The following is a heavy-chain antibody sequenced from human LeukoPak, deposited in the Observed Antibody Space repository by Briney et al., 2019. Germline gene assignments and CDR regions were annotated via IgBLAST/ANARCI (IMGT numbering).Heavy chain of an antibody. CDR3: ASGPTLGYCSGGSCYSIDFDY. J-gene: IGHJ4*02. CDR1: GYTFTGYY. CDR2: INPNGGGT. D-gene: IGHD2-15*01. Sequence: ASVKVSCKASGYTFTGYYMHWVRQAPGQGLEWMGRINPNGGGTNYAQEFQGRVTMTRDTSISTAYMELSRLRSDDTAVYYCASGPTLGYCSGGSCYSIDFDYWGQGTLVTVSS. V-gene: IGHV1-2*06.